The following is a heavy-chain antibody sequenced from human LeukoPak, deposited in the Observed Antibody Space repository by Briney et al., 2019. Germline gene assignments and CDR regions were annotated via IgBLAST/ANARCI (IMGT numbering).Heavy chain of an antibody. Sequence: GVSLRLSCAASGFTFRTYSMTWVRQAPGQGLELVSSISGDTTYIYYADSLNVRFTISRDNAKNSLYLQMDSLRAENTAVYYCVRVRTAYYGLFDYWGQGALITVSS. CDR1: GFTFRTYS. CDR2: ISGDTTYI. J-gene: IGHJ4*02. V-gene: IGHV3-21*01. CDR3: VRVRTAYYGLFDY. D-gene: IGHD3-16*01.